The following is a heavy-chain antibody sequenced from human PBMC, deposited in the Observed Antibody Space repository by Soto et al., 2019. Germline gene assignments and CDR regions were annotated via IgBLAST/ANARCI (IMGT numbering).Heavy chain of an antibody. CDR1: GFTFSMFS. CDR2: ISSNGDST. CDR3: VHPRSTVQIPPT. J-gene: IGHJ5*02. D-gene: IGHD4-17*01. V-gene: IGHV3-64D*06. Sequence: GGSLRLSCSSSGFTFSMFSMHWVRQAPGKGLEYVSGISSNGDSTYYADSVKGRFTISRDNSKNTLYLQMSSLRAVDTAVYYCVHPRSTVQIPPTWGQGTLVTVSS.